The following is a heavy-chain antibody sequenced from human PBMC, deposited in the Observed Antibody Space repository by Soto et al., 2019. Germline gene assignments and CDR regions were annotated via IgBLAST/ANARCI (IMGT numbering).Heavy chain of an antibody. J-gene: IGHJ5*02. CDR1: GFTFSSYS. V-gene: IGHV3-48*02. D-gene: IGHD6-19*01. CDR3: ARNLGHSSGWYELNWFDP. Sequence: EVPLVESGGGLVQPGGSLRLSCAASGFTFSSYSMNWVRQAPGKGLEWVSYISSSSSTIYYADSVKGRFTISRDNAXXSXXLQMNSLRDEDTAVYYCARNLGHSSGWYELNWFDPWGQGTLVTVSS. CDR2: ISSSSSTI.